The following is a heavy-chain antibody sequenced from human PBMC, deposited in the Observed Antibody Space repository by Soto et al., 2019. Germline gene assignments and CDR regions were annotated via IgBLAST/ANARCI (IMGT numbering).Heavy chain of an antibody. V-gene: IGHV3-30*18. CDR3: AKDRSDYGNWFDP. D-gene: IGHD4-17*01. CDR2: ISYDGSNK. CDR1: GFTFSSYG. Sequence: GGSLRLSCAASGFTFSSYGMHWVRQAPGKGLEWVAVISYDGSNKYYADSVKGRFTISRDNSKNTLYLQMNSLRAEDTAVYYCAKDRSDYGNWFDPWGQGTLVTVSS. J-gene: IGHJ5*02.